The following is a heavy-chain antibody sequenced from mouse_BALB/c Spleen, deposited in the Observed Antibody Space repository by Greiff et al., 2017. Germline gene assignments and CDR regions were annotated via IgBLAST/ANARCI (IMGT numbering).Heavy chain of an antibody. Sequence: EVNVVESGGGLVQPGGSRKLSCAASGFTFSSFGMHWVRQAPEKGLEWVAYISSGSSTIYYADTVKGRFTISRDNPKNTLFLQMTSLRSEDTAMYYCARSAGPTTVVPFDYWGQGTTLTVSS. J-gene: IGHJ2*01. CDR1: GFTFSSFG. CDR3: ARSAGPTTVVPFDY. V-gene: IGHV5-17*02. D-gene: IGHD1-1*01. CDR2: ISSGSSTI.